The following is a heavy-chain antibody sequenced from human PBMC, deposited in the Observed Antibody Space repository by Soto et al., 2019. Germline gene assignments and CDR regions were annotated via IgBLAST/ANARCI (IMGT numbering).Heavy chain of an antibody. J-gene: IGHJ6*02. Sequence: GGSLRLSCAASGFTFSSYAMSWVRQAPGKGLEWVSAISGSGGSTYYADSVKGRFTISRDNSKNTLYLQMNSLRAEDTAVYYCAKSVEGDYYYYGMDVWGQGTTVTVSS. CDR2: ISGSGGST. V-gene: IGHV3-23*01. CDR1: GFTFSSYA. CDR3: AKSVEGDYYYYGMDV.